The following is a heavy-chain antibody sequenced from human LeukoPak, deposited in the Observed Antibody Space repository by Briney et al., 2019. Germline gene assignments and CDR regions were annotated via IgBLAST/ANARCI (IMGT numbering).Heavy chain of an antibody. CDR3: ARDPQLAWYFDL. D-gene: IGHD6-13*01. V-gene: IGHV3-21*01. Sequence: GGSLRLSCAASGFTFSAYSMNWVRQAPGKGLEWASSISSSSTYIYYADSVKGRFTISRDNAKNSLYLQMNSLRAEDTAVYYCARDPQLAWYFDLWGRGTLVTVSS. J-gene: IGHJ2*01. CDR1: GFTFSAYS. CDR2: ISSSSTYI.